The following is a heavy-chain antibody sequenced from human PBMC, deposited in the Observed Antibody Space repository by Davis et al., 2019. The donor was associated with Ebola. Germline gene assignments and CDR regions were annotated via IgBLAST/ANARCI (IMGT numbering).Heavy chain of an antibody. CDR2: ISYDGSNK. D-gene: IGHD6-6*01. J-gene: IGHJ4*02. CDR3: ATDSSSTFDY. CDR1: GFTFSSYG. Sequence: PGGSLRLSCAASGFTFSSYGMHWVRQAPGKGLEWVAVISYDGSNKYYADSVKGRFTISRDNSKNTLYLQMNSLRAEDTAVYYCATDSSSTFDYWGQGTLVTVSS. V-gene: IGHV3-30*03.